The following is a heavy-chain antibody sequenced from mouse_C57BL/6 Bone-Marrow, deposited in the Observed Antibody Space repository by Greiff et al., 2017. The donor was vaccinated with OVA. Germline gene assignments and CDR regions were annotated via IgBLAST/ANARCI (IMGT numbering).Heavy chain of an antibody. Sequence: EVKLMESGGGLVKPGGSLKLSCAASGFTFSDYGMHWVRQAPEKGLEWVAYISSGSSTIYYADTVKGRFTISRDNAKNTLFQQMTSLRSEDTAMYYCASHYYGSSYYWYFDVCGTGTTVTVSS. D-gene: IGHD1-1*01. CDR2: ISSGSSTI. V-gene: IGHV5-17*01. J-gene: IGHJ1*03. CDR3: ASHYYGSSYYWYFDV. CDR1: GFTFSDYG.